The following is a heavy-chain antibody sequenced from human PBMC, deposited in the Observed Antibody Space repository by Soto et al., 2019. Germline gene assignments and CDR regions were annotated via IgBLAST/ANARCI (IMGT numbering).Heavy chain of an antibody. CDR1: GYSFTSYW. D-gene: IGHD6-19*01. CDR2: IYPGDSDT. Sequence: GESLKISCKGSGYSFTSYWIGWVRQMPGKGLEWMGIIYPGDSDTRYSPSFQGQVTISADKSISTAYLQWSSLRASDTAMYYCARHREVAGTYHYCGMDFWGQGPTVTFSS. J-gene: IGHJ6*02. V-gene: IGHV5-51*01. CDR3: ARHREVAGTYHYCGMDF.